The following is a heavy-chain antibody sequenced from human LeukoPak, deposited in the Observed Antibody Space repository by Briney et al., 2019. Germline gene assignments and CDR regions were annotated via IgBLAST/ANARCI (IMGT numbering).Heavy chain of an antibody. CDR3: ARDYDSSGYYYPTNWFDP. CDR2: INPSGGST. Sequence: ASVKVSCKASGYTFTSYDINWVRQATGQGLEWMGIINPSGGSTSYAQKFQGRVTMTRDTSTSTVYMELSSLRSEDTAVYYCARDYDSSGYYYPTNWFDPWGQGTLVTVSS. J-gene: IGHJ5*02. D-gene: IGHD3-22*01. CDR1: GYTFTSYD. V-gene: IGHV1-46*01.